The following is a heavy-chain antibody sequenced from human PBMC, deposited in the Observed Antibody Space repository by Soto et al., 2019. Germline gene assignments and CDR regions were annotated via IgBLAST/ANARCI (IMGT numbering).Heavy chain of an antibody. D-gene: IGHD4-17*01. CDR1: GYSFTTYW. CDR2: IYPGDSDT. V-gene: IGHV5-51*01. Sequence: RGESLKISCKGSGYSFTTYWIGWVRQMPGKGLEGMVIIYPGDSDTRYSPSFQGQVTISADKSINTTYLQWSSLKASDTAMYYCARHDLGVTTRDLDYWGQGTLVTVSS. J-gene: IGHJ4*02. CDR3: ARHDLGVTTRDLDY.